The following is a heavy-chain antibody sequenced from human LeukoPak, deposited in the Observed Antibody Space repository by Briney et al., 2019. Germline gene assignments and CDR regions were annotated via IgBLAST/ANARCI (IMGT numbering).Heavy chain of an antibody. D-gene: IGHD6-19*01. CDR3: ARIGGWYASDY. V-gene: IGHV4-34*01. Sequence: SSETLSLTCAVYGGSFSGYYWSWIRQPPGKGLEWIGEINHSGSTNYNPSLKSRVTISVDTSKNQFSLKLSSVTAADTAVYYCARIGGWYASDYWGQGTLVTVSS. J-gene: IGHJ4*02. CDR1: GGSFSGYY. CDR2: INHSGST.